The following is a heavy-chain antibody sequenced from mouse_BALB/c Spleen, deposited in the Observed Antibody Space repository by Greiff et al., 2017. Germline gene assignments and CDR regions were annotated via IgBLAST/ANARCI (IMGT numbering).Heavy chain of an antibody. J-gene: IGHJ1*01. CDR2: INPYNGAT. Sequence: VQLQQSGPELVKPGASVKISCKASGYSFTGYYMHWVKQSHVKSLEWIGRINPYNGATSYNQNFKDKASLTVDKSSSTAYMELHSLTSEDSAVYYCARDGDGYYGYFDVWGAGTTVTVSS. D-gene: IGHD2-3*01. CDR1: GYSFTGYY. CDR3: ARDGDGYYGYFDV. V-gene: IGHV1-31*01.